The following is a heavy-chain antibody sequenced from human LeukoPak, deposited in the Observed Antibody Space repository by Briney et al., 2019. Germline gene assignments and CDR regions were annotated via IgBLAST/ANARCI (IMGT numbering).Heavy chain of an antibody. Sequence: PSETLSLTCAVSGGSISSSNWWSWVRQPPGKGLEWIGEIYHSGSTNYNPSLKSRVTISVDKSKNQFSLRLSSVTAADTAMYYCARGILTGQWSPYYYYMDVWGKGTTVTVSS. D-gene: IGHD3-9*01. CDR1: GGSISSSNW. J-gene: IGHJ6*03. V-gene: IGHV4-4*02. CDR3: ARGILTGQWSPYYYYMDV. CDR2: IYHSGST.